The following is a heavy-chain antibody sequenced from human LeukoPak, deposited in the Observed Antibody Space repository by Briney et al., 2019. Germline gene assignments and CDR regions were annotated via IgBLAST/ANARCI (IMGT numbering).Heavy chain of an antibody. D-gene: IGHD5-12*01. J-gene: IGHJ5*02. CDR1: GFTFSSYS. Sequence: PGGSLRLSCAASGFTFSSYSMNWVRQAPGKGLEWVSYISSSSSTIYYADSVKGRFTISRDNAKNSLYLEMSNLRAEDTAVYYCARDAFRGYQFDPWGQGALVTVSS. CDR3: ARDAFRGYQFDP. V-gene: IGHV3-48*01. CDR2: ISSSSSTI.